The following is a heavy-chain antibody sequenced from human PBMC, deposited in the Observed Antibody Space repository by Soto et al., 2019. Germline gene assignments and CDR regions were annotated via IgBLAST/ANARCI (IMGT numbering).Heavy chain of an antibody. J-gene: IGHJ4*02. CDR3: AKGEGHQLLSDY. CDR1: GFTFSSYA. Sequence: QVQLVESGGGVVQPGRSLRLSCAASGFTFSSYAMHWVRQAPGKGLEWVAVISYDGSNKYYADSVKGRFTISRDNSKNTLYLQMNSLRAEDTAVYYCAKGEGHQLLSDYWGQGTLVTVSS. CDR2: ISYDGSNK. V-gene: IGHV3-30-3*01. D-gene: IGHD2-2*01.